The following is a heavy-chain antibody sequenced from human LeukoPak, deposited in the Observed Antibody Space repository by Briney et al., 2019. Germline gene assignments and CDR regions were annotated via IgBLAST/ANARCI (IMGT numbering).Heavy chain of an antibody. Sequence: SQTLSLTCAISGDSVSSNIAAWNWIRQSPSRGLEWLGRTYYRSKWYNDYAVSVKSRITINPDTSKNQFSLQLNSVTPEDTAVYYCAREELEDPFVVPAAIVWFDPWGQGTLVTVSS. CDR3: AREELEDPFVVPAAIVWFDP. D-gene: IGHD2-2*01. CDR2: TYYRSKWYN. CDR1: GDSVSSNIAA. J-gene: IGHJ5*02. V-gene: IGHV6-1*01.